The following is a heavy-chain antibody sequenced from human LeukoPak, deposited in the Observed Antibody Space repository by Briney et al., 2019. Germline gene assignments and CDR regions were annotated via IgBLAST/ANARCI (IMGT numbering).Heavy chain of an antibody. D-gene: IGHD5-18*01. V-gene: IGHV1-46*01. Sequence: ASVKVSCKASGDTFTSSFVHWVRQAPGQGLEWMGIINPGRGNTGYAQKFKGRVTMTRDTSTCTVYMELSSLRSEDTAVYYCAGEPRDTYYFDDWGQGTLVTVSS. CDR3: AGEPRDTYYFDD. J-gene: IGHJ4*02. CDR2: INPGRGNT. CDR1: GDTFTSSF.